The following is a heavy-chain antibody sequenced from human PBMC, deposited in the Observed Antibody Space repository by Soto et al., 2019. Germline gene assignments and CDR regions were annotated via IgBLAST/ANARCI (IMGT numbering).Heavy chain of an antibody. CDR2: ISAYNGNT. Sequence: ASVKVSCKASGYTFSTYGVSWVRQAPGQGLEWMGWISAYNGNTNYAQKLQGRVTLTTDTSTSTAYMELRSLRSDDTAVYYCARDLRSGESGYDYWGHGTLVTVSS. V-gene: IGHV1-18*01. D-gene: IGHD3-16*01. CDR3: ARDLRSGESGYDY. J-gene: IGHJ4*01. CDR1: GYTFSTYG.